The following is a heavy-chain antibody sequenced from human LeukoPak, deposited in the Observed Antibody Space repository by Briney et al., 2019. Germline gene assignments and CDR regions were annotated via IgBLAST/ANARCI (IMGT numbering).Heavy chain of an antibody. CDR3: VRKALGYRLGYGDY. Sequence: GGSLRLSCAASGFTFDDYGLSWVRQAPGKGLEWVSGINWNGGSTGYADSVKGRFTISRDNAKNSLYLQMHSLRAEDTAVYFCVRKALGYRLGYGDYWGQGTLVTASS. J-gene: IGHJ4*02. CDR2: INWNGGST. CDR1: GFTFDDYG. V-gene: IGHV3-20*04. D-gene: IGHD5-12*01.